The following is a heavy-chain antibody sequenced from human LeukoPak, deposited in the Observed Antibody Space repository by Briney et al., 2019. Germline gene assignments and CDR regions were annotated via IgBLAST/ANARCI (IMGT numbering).Heavy chain of an antibody. CDR3: VRVQYGYTYGYTFYYMDV. CDR2: IYHSGGT. CDR1: GASINNSNW. J-gene: IGHJ6*03. D-gene: IGHD5-18*01. Sequence: SGTLSLTCAVSGASINNSNWWSWVRQPPGKGLEWIGEIYHSGGTNYNPSLKSRVTISVGKSKNQFSLWLSSVTAADTAVYYCVRVQYGYTYGYTFYYMDVWGKGTTVTVSS. V-gene: IGHV4-4*02.